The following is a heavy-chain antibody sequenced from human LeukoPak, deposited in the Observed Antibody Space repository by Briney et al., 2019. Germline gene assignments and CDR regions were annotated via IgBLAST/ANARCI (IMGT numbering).Heavy chain of an antibody. V-gene: IGHV1-69*05. D-gene: IGHD3-22*01. CDR1: GYTFTSYD. CDR3: AISYDSSGYYLATSFDY. J-gene: IGHJ4*02. Sequence: GASVKVSCKASGYTFTSYDINWVRQAPGQGLEWMGGIIPIFGTANYAQKFQGRVTITTDESTSTAYMELSSLRSEDTAVYYCAISYDSSGYYLATSFDYWGQGTLVTVSS. CDR2: IIPIFGTA.